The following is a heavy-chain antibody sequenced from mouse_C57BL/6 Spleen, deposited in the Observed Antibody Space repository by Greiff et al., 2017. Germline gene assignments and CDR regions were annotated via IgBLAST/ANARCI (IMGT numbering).Heavy chain of an antibody. CDR3: TRAKTGTAWFAY. J-gene: IGHJ3*01. Sequence: EVQLVESGEGLVKPGGSLKLSCAASGFTFSSYAMSWVRQTPEKRLEWVAYISSGGDYISYADTVKGRFTISRDNARNTLYLQMSSLKSEDTAMYYCTRAKTGTAWFAYWGQGTLVTVSA. CDR1: GFTFSSYA. D-gene: IGHD4-1*01. V-gene: IGHV5-9-1*02. CDR2: ISSGGDYI.